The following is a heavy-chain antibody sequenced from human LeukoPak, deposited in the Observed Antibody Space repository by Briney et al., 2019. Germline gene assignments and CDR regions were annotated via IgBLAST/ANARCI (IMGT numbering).Heavy chain of an antibody. CDR3: VRDWAPASMQAAPFDC. V-gene: IGHV3-7*01. Sequence: GGSLRLSCTASGFTFGDYAMSWFRQAPGKGLEWVANIKEDGSLKNYVDSVEGRFTVSRDNAKNTLYLQMNSLRLEDTAVYYCVRDWAPASMQAAPFDCWGQGTLVTVSS. CDR1: GFTFGDYA. D-gene: IGHD2/OR15-2a*01. CDR2: IKEDGSLK. J-gene: IGHJ4*02.